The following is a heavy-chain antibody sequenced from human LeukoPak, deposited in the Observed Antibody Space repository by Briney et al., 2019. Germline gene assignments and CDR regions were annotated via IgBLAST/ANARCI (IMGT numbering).Heavy chain of an antibody. J-gene: IGHJ4*02. CDR2: MNQDGSEQ. CDR3: ARDRGWLQFDY. D-gene: IGHD5-24*01. CDR1: GFDFDNYW. V-gene: IGHV3-7*01. Sequence: GGSLRLSCEASGFDFDNYWMTWVRQAPGKGLEWVANMNQDGSEQYYVDSVKGRFSISRDNAKKSLYLQMNSLRAEDTAVYYCARDRGWLQFDYWGQGTLVTVSS.